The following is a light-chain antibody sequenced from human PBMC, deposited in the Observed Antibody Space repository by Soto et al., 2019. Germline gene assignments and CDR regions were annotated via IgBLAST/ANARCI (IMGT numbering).Light chain of an antibody. V-gene: IGKV3-11*01. J-gene: IGKJ5*01. CDR1: QSVSSY. Sequence: EIVLTQSPATLSLSPGERATLSCGASQSVSSYLAWYQQKPGQSPSLLIYDASNRATGIPARFSGSGSGTDFTLTISSLEPEDFAIYYCQQRSNWPPRITFGQGTRLEIK. CDR2: DAS. CDR3: QQRSNWPPRIT.